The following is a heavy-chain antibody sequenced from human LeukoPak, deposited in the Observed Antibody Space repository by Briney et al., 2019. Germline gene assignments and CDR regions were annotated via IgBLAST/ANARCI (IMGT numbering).Heavy chain of an antibody. Sequence: GSLRLSCAASGFTFSSYGMNWVRQTPGKGLEWVSGIGGSSGYMTYYAESVKGRFTISRDNSQNMLYLQMNSLRAEDTAVYYCAKDLSRGAFAMWGQGTLVTVSS. CDR1: GFTFSSYG. CDR3: AKDLSRGAFAM. D-gene: IGHD2-2*01. CDR2: IGGSSGYMT. J-gene: IGHJ3*02. V-gene: IGHV3-23*01.